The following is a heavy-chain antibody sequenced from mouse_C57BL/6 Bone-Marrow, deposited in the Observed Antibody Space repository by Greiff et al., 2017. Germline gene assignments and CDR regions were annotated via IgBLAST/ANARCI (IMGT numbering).Heavy chain of an antibody. CDR1: GYTFTSYW. CDR3: AREEILLWSYFDY. J-gene: IGHJ2*01. CDR2: IDPSDSYT. Sequence: VQLQQPGAELVMPGASVKLSCKASGYTFTSYWMHWVKQRPGQGLEWIGEIDPSDSYTNYNQKFKGKSTLTVDKSSSTAYMQLSSLTSEDSAVYYGAREEILLWSYFDYWGQGTTLTVSS. V-gene: IGHV1-69*01. D-gene: IGHD2-1*01.